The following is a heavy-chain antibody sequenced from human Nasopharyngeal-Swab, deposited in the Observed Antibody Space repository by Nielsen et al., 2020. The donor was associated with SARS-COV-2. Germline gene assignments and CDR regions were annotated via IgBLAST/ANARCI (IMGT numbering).Heavy chain of an antibody. D-gene: IGHD2-15*01. CDR3: ARGSSADSGWGYY. J-gene: IGHJ4*02. V-gene: IGHV3-74*01. Sequence: GESLKISCAASGFTFSSYWMHWVRQVPGKGPVWVSRINNDGSSTYYADSVKGRFTISRDNAKNTLYLQMNSLRAEDTAVYYCARGSSADSGWGYYWGQGTLVTVSS. CDR1: GFTFSSYW. CDR2: INNDGSST.